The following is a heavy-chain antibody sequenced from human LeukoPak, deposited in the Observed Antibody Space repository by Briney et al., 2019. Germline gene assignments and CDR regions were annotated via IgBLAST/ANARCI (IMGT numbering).Heavy chain of an antibody. D-gene: IGHD5-12*01. CDR2: ISGSGGST. Sequence: GGSLRLSCAASGFTFSSYAMSWVRQAPGKGLEWVSAISGSGGSTYYADSVKGRFTISRDNSKNTLYLQMNSLRAEDTAVYYCAKGYSGYVGQDTFDYWGQGTLVTVSS. CDR3: AKGYSGYVGQDTFDY. V-gene: IGHV3-23*01. CDR1: GFTFSSYA. J-gene: IGHJ4*02.